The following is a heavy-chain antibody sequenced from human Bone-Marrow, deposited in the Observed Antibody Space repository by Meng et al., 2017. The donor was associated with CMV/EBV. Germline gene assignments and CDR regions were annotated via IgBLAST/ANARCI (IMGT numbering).Heavy chain of an antibody. CDR2: INSDGSST. J-gene: IGHJ3*02. CDR3: ARDNSGSDDAFDI. V-gene: IGHV3-74*01. Sequence: GESLKISCAASGFTFSSYWMHWVRQAPGKGLVWVSRINSDGSSTSYADSVKGRFTISRDNAKNTLYLQMNSLRAEDTAVYYCARDNSGSDDAFDIWGQGTRVT. D-gene: IGHD1-26*01. CDR1: GFTFSSYW.